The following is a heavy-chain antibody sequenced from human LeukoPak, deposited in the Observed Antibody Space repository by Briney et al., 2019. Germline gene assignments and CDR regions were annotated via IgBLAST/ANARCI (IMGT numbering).Heavy chain of an antibody. V-gene: IGHV3-23*05. D-gene: IGHD6-13*01. J-gene: IGHJ4*02. CDR2: IDNSGSYT. CDR3: AKGSAGGRPYYFDY. Sequence: GGSLRLSCAASGFTFSNYAMNWVRQAPGKGLEWVSAIDNSGSYTWYDDSVKGRFTISRDNSKNTLYLQMNSLRAEDTAVYYCAKGSAGGRPYYFDYWGQGTLVPVSS. CDR1: GFTFSNYA.